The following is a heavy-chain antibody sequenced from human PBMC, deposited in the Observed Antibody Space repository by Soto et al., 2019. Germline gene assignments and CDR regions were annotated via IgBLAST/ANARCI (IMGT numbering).Heavy chain of an antibody. V-gene: IGHV3-30*18. D-gene: IGHD3-22*01. CDR2: ISSDGKSE. CDR1: GFTFSTYG. J-gene: IGHJ4*02. Sequence: PGGSLRLSCAASGFTFSTYGMHWVRQPPGKGLEWVAVISSDGKSEHYADPVKGRFSISGDNSKNTLSLQMNSLRVEDTAVYYCAKTITTYSGDSRGRGALVDYWGQGTLVTVSS. CDR3: AKTITTYSGDSRGRGALVDY.